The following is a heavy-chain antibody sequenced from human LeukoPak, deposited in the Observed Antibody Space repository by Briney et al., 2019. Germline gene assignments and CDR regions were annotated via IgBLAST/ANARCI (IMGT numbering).Heavy chain of an antibody. CDR3: AKDRYSYAFEYSDS. CDR1: GFTFSSYG. CDR2: ISNDGSKK. V-gene: IGHV3-30*18. D-gene: IGHD5-18*01. Sequence: GGSLRLSRAASGFTFSSYGMHWVRQAPGKGLDWMAVISNDGSKKYYADSVKGRFTISRDNSKNTLSLQVSSLRTEDTAVYYCAKDRYSYAFEYSDSWGQGTLVTVSS. J-gene: IGHJ4*02.